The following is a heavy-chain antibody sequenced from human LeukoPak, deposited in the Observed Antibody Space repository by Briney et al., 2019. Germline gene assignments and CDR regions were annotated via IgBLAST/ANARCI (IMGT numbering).Heavy chain of an antibody. CDR2: ISYDGSNK. J-gene: IGHJ2*01. CDR3: ARGAGGYNYGLGDWYFDL. D-gene: IGHD5-18*01. V-gene: IGHV3-30-3*01. CDR1: GFTFCSYA. Sequence: GGSLRLSCAASGFTFCSYAMHWVRQAPGKGLEWVAVISYDGSNKYYADSVKGRFTISRDNSKNTLYLQMNSLRAEDTAVYYCARGAGGYNYGLGDWYFDLWGRGTLVTVSS.